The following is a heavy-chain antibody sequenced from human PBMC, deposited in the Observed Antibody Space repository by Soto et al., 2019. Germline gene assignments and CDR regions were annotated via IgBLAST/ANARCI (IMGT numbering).Heavy chain of an antibody. CDR3: ARDIGYAFDI. Sequence: QVQLVESGGGLVKPGGSLRLSCAASGFTFSDYYMSWIRQAPGKGLEWVSYITIGGGPTYNADSVQGRFTMSRDNAKDSLYLQMNSLRDEDTAVYYCARDIGYAFDIWGQGTVVTVSS. V-gene: IGHV3-11*04. CDR1: GFTFSDYY. CDR2: ITIGGGPT. J-gene: IGHJ3*02. D-gene: IGHD2-15*01.